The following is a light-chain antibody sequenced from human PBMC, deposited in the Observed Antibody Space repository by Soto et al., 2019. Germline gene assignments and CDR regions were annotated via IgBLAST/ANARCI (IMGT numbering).Light chain of an antibody. CDR1: SSDVGGYNY. CDR3: SSYTSSSTLYV. V-gene: IGLV2-14*01. CDR2: DVS. J-gene: IGLJ1*01. Sequence: QSVLTQPASVSGSPGQSTTISCTGTSSDVGGYNYVSWYQQHPGKAPKLMIYDVSNWPSGVSNRFSGSKSGNTASLTISGLQAEDEADYYCSSYTSSSTLYVFGTGTKLTVL.